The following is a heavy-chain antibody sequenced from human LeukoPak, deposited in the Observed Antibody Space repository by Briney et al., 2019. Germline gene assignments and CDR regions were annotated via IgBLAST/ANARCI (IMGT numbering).Heavy chain of an antibody. CDR2: IYYSGST. CDR3: ARGGTEAAGRVYFDY. Sequence: SETLSLTCTVSGGSISSSSYSWGWIRQPPGKGLEWIGSIYYSGSTYYNPSLKSRVTISVDTSKNQFSLKLSSVTAADTAVYYCARGGTEAAGRVYFDYWGQGTLVTVSS. J-gene: IGHJ4*02. D-gene: IGHD6-13*01. CDR1: GGSISSSSYS. V-gene: IGHV4-39*01.